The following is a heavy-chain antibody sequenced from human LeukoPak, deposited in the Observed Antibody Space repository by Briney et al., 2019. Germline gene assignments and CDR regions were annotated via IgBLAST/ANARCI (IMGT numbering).Heavy chain of an antibody. CDR1: GFTFSSYW. V-gene: IGHV3-7*01. CDR2: IKQDGSEK. J-gene: IGHJ4*02. CDR3: ARGPEGYYFDY. Sequence: GGSVRLSCAASGFTFSSYWMSWVRQAPGKGLEWVANIKQDGSEKYYVDSVKGRFTISRDNAKNSLYLQMNSLRAEDTAVYYCARGPEGYYFDYWGQGTLVTVSS.